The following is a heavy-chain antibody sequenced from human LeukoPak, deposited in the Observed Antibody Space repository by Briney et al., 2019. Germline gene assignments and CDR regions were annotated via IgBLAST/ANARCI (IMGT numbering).Heavy chain of an antibody. CDR1: GGTFSSYA. CDR3: ARLLGYCSSTSCQGHYFDY. CDR2: IIPIFGTA. D-gene: IGHD2-2*01. J-gene: IGHJ4*02. V-gene: IGHV1-69*13. Sequence: ASVKVSCKASGGTFSSYAISWVRQAPGQGLEWMGGIIPIFGTANYAQKFQGRVTITADESTSTAYMELSSLRSEDTAVYYCARLLGYCSSTSCQGHYFDYWGQGTLVTVSS.